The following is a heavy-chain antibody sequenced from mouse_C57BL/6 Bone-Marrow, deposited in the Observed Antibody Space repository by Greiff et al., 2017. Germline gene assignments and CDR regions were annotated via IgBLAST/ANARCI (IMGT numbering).Heavy chain of an antibody. V-gene: IGHV1-80*01. CDR3: APYGYPAY. J-gene: IGHJ3*01. CDR2: IYPGDGDT. Sequence: QVKLQQSGAELVKPGASVKISCKASGYAFSSYWMNWVKQRPGKGLEWIGQIYPGDGDTNYNGKFKGKATLTADKSYSTAYIQLSSLTSEDSAVYFCAPYGYPAYCGQGTLVTVSA. CDR1: GYAFSSYW. D-gene: IGHD2-2*01.